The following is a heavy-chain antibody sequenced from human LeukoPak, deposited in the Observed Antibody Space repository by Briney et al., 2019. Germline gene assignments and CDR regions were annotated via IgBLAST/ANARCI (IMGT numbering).Heavy chain of an antibody. Sequence: PSETLSLTCTVSGGSVSSGSYYWSWIRQPPGKGLEWIGYIYYTGSTNYNPSLKSRVTISVETSKDQFSLNLRSVTTADTAVYYCASFSGISRFEYWGQGALVTVSS. D-gene: IGHD1-26*01. CDR1: GGSVSSGSYY. V-gene: IGHV4-61*01. CDR3: ASFSGISRFEY. CDR2: IYYTGST. J-gene: IGHJ4*02.